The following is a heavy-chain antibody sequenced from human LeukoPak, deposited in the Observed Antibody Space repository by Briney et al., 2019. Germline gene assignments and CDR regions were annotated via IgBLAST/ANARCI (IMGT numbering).Heavy chain of an antibody. Sequence: GRSLRLSCAASGFTFSSYGMHWVRQAPGKGLEWVAVIWYDGSNKYYADSVKGRFTISRDNSKNTLYLQTNSLRAEDTAVYYCARDGRMAFDIWGQGTMVTVSS. V-gene: IGHV3-33*01. CDR3: ARDGRMAFDI. J-gene: IGHJ3*02. CDR2: IWYDGSNK. CDR1: GFTFSSYG.